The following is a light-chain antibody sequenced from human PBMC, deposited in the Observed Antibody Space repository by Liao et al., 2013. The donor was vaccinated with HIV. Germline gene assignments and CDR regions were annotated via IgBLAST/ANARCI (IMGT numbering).Light chain of an antibody. CDR1: NIGGKS. Sequence: SYELTQPPSMSVAPGKPARITCAGNNIGGKSVHWYQQRPGQAPVLVIYYDNDRPSGIPERFSGSTSGNTATLTISRVEAGDEADYYCQVWDITGDHVVFGGGTKLTVL. CDR3: QVWDITGDHVV. V-gene: IGLV3-21*01. J-gene: IGLJ2*01. CDR2: YDN.